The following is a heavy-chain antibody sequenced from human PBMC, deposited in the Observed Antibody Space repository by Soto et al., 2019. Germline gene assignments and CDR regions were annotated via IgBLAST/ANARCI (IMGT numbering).Heavy chain of an antibody. Sequence: SETLSLTCTVSGGSISSYYCSWIRQPAGKGLEWIGRIYTSVSTNYNPSLKSRVTMSVHTSKNQFSLKLSSVTAADTAVYYCARLRGYSRASAWETYYYYGMDVWGQGTTVTVSS. CDR1: GGSISSYY. D-gene: IGHD6-6*01. CDR2: IYTSVST. CDR3: ARLRGYSRASAWETYYYYGMDV. V-gene: IGHV4-4*07. J-gene: IGHJ6*02.